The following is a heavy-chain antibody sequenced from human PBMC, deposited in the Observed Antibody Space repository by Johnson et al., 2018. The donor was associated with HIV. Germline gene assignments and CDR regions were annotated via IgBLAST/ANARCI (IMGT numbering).Heavy chain of an antibody. J-gene: IGHJ3*02. CDR1: GFTFSSYA. CDR3: ARVSSSSSFDAFDI. CDR2: IYSGGST. V-gene: IGHV3-66*02. D-gene: IGHD6-6*01. Sequence: VQLVESGGGLVQPGGSLRLSCAASGFTFSSYAMSWVRQAPGKGLEWVSAIYSGGSTYYADSVKGRFTISRDNSKNTLYLQMNSLRAEDTAVYYCARVSSSSSFDAFDIWGQGTMVTVSS.